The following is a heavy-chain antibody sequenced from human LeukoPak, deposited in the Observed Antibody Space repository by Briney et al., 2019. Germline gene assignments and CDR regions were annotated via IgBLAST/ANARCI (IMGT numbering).Heavy chain of an antibody. D-gene: IGHD2-2*01. J-gene: IGHJ5*02. V-gene: IGHV4-38-2*02. Sequence: SETLSLTCSVSGYYISTGYQWAWIRPSPGKGLEWIGSIYHSDSAHYNPSLKSRVTILVETSRSQFYLKLYSVTVADTAVYYCARDPRWLTPDCTSTSCYENYFDPWGQGTLVTVSS. CDR3: ARDPRWLTPDCTSTSCYENYFDP. CDR1: GYYISTGYQ. CDR2: IYHSDSA.